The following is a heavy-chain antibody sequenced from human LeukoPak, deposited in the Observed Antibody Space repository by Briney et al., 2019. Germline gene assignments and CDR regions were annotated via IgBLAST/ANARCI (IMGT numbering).Heavy chain of an antibody. CDR3: ARAPPLVAGNYYYYGIDV. CDR1: DDSIRSCY. CDR2: FYYSGRT. V-gene: IGHV4-59*01. D-gene: IGHD6-19*01. Sequence: SETLSLTCTVSDDSIRSCYWTWIRQPPGKGLEWIGYFYYSGRTNYSPSLRSRVTISLDTSKNQFSLKLTSVTAADTAVYYCARAPPLVAGNYYYYGIDVWGQGTTVTVSS. J-gene: IGHJ6*02.